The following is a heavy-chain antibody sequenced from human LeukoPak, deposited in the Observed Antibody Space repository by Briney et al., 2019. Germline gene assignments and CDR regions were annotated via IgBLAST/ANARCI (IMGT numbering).Heavy chain of an antibody. Sequence: GGSLRLSCAASGFTFSSYSMNWVRQAPGKGLEWVSSISSSSSYIYYADSVKGRFTISRDNAKNSLYLQMNSLRAEDTAVYYCARDGVGAAVPFDYWGQGTLVTVSS. D-gene: IGHD1-26*01. CDR2: ISSSSSYI. V-gene: IGHV3-21*01. CDR1: GFTFSSYS. CDR3: ARDGVGAAVPFDY. J-gene: IGHJ4*02.